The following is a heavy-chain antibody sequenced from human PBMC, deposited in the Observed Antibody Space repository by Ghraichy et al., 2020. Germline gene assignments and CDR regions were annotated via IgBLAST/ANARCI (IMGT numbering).Heavy chain of an antibody. CDR2: ISGSGGST. V-gene: IGHV3-23*01. CDR1: GFTFSSYA. Sequence: GGSLRLSCAASGFTFSSYAMSWVRQAPGKGLEWVSAISGSGGSTYYADSVKGRFTISRDNSKNTLYLQMNSLRAEDTAVYYCAKSYQLLRQDLYYFDYWGQGTLVTVSS. CDR3: AKSYQLLRQDLYYFDY. D-gene: IGHD2-2*01. J-gene: IGHJ4*02.